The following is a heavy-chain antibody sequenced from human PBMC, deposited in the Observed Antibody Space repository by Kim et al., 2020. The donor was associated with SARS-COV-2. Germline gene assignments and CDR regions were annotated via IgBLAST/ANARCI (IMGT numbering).Heavy chain of an antibody. D-gene: IGHD1-26*01. Sequence: GGSLRLSCAASGFTFSDHYMDWVRQAPGRGPEWVGRIRNKANLYTTEYAASVEGRFTISRDDSKNSMYLQMTSLKSEDTAVYYCARGGNGRSIYGMDVWGQGTTVIVSS. J-gene: IGHJ6*02. CDR3: ARGGNGRSIYGMDV. V-gene: IGHV3-72*01. CDR1: GFTFSDHY. CDR2: IRNKANLYTT.